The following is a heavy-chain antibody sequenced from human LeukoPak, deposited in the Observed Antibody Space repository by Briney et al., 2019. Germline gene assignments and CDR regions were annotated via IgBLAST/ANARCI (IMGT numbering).Heavy chain of an antibody. CDR2: IYPGDSDT. CDR3: ARGAAPGWHYFDY. Sequence: GASLQISCKGSGYSFTTYWIGWVRQMPGKGLEWMGIIYPGDSDTRHSPSFQGQVTISADKSISTAYLQWSSPKASDTAMYYCARGAAPGWHYFDYWGQGTLVTVSS. J-gene: IGHJ4*02. V-gene: IGHV5-51*01. CDR1: GYSFTTYW. D-gene: IGHD6-13*01.